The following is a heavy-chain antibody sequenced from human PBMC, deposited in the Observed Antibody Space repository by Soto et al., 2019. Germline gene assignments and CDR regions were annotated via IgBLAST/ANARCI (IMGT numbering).Heavy chain of an antibody. CDR1: GGSISSGGYY. CDR3: ARRKDDYGDYADDY. Sequence: PSETLSLTCTVSGGSISSGGYYWSWIRQQPGKGLEWIGSIFYSGSTYYNPSLKSRVTISVDTSKNQFALKLSSVTAADTAVYYCARRKDDYGDYADDYWGQGTLVTVSS. D-gene: IGHD4-17*01. CDR2: IFYSGST. J-gene: IGHJ4*02. V-gene: IGHV4-39*01.